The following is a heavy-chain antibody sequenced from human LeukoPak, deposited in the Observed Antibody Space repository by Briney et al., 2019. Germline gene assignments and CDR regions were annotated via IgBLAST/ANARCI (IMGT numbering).Heavy chain of an antibody. D-gene: IGHD2-15*01. CDR3: ARGGYCSGGNCYGYFDY. CDR2: IYSGVTT. CDR1: GYTVSNNY. V-gene: IGHV3-66*01. J-gene: IGHJ4*02. Sequence: QPGGSLTLACAASGYTVSNNYMSWVRQAPGRGLEWVSVIYSGVTTYYADSVKGRFTISRDNSKNTLYLLMNSLRAEDTAVYYCARGGYCSGGNCYGYFDYWGQGTLVTVSS.